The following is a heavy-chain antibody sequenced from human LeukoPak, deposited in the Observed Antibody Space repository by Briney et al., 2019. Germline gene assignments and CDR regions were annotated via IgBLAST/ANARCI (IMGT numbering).Heavy chain of an antibody. V-gene: IGHV1-69*05. D-gene: IGHD3-10*01. CDR2: IIPIFGTA. Sequence: GASVKVSCKASGGTFSSYAISWVRQAPEQGLEWMGGIIPIFGTANYAQKFQGRVTITTDESTSTAYMELSSLRSEDTAVYYCAQSRVRGVIINVFDYWGQGTLVTVSS. CDR3: AQSRVRGVIINVFDY. J-gene: IGHJ4*02. CDR1: GGTFSSYA.